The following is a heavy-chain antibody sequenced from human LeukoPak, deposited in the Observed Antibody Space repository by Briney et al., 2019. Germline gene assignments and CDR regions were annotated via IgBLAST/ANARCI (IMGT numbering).Heavy chain of an antibody. CDR2: INWNGGST. Sequence: GGSLRLSCAASGFTFDDYGMSWFRQAPGKGLEWVSGINWNGGSTGYADSVKGRFTISRDDAKNSLYLQMNSLRAEDTALYYCARGRRGVDSPFDYWGQGTLVTVSS. CDR1: GFTFDDYG. CDR3: ARGRRGVDSPFDY. D-gene: IGHD2-8*02. J-gene: IGHJ4*02. V-gene: IGHV3-20*04.